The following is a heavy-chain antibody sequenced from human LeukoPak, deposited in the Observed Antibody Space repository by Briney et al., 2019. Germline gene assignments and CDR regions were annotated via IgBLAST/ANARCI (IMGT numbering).Heavy chain of an antibody. D-gene: IGHD3-22*01. J-gene: IGHJ4*02. CDR2: INPNSGGT. V-gene: IGHV1-2*02. CDR3: ARDRSTIGGYYCNGNNFDY. Sequence: GASVKVSCKASGYTFTGYYMHWVRQAPGQGLEWMGWINPNSGGTNYAQKFQGRVTMTRDTSISTAYMELSRLRSDDTAVYYCARDRSTIGGYYCNGNNFDYWGQGTLVTVSS. CDR1: GYTFTGYY.